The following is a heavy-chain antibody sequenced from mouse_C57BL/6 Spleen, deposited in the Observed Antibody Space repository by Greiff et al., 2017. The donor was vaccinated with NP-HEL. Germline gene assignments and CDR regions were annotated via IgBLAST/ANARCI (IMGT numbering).Heavy chain of an antibody. D-gene: IGHD1-1*01. J-gene: IGHJ3*01. CDR2: IDPEDGET. Sequence: EVQLQQSGAELVKPGASVKLSCTASGFNIKDYYMHWVKQRTEQGLEWIGRIDPEDGETKYAPQFQGKATITADTSSNTAYLQLSSLTSEDTAVYYCASGSYSYGSSLFAYWGQGTLVTVSA. CDR3: ASGSYSYGSSLFAY. CDR1: GFNIKDYY. V-gene: IGHV14-2*01.